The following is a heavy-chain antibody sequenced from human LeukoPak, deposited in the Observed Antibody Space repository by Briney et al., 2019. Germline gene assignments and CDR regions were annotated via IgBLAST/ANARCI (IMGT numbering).Heavy chain of an antibody. Sequence: PGGSLRLSCAASGFTFSSYAMSWVRQAPGKGLKWVSAISGSGGSTYYADSVKGRFTISRDNSKNTLYLQMNSLRAEDTAVYYCAKVSGGSWKYPPGYYYGMDFWGQGTKVTVSS. D-gene: IGHD2-15*01. V-gene: IGHV3-23*01. J-gene: IGHJ6*02. CDR3: AKVSGGSWKYPPGYYYGMDF. CDR2: ISGSGGST. CDR1: GFTFSSYA.